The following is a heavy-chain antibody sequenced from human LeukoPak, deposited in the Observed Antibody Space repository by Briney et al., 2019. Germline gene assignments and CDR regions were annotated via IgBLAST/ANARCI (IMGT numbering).Heavy chain of an antibody. D-gene: IGHD2-15*01. CDR2: IYYSGST. V-gene: IGHV4-61*05. J-gene: IGHJ4*02. Sequence: SETLSLTCTVSGGSISSSSYYWGWIRQPPGKGLEWIGYIYYSGSTDYNPSLKSRVTISVDSSKSQFSLKLSSVTAADTAVYYCARHYCSGGSCYYFNYWGQGTLVTVSS. CDR3: ARHYCSGGSCYYFNY. CDR1: GGSISSSSYY.